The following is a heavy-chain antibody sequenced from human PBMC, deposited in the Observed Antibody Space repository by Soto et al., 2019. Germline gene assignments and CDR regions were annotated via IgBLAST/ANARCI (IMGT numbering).Heavy chain of an antibody. CDR3: AREGGRRVPAAREYYFDY. Sequence: SETLSLTCAVYGGSFSGYYWSWIRQPPGKGLEWIGEINHSGSTNYNPSLKSRVTISVDTSKNQFSLKLSSVTAADTAVYYCAREGGRRVPAAREYYFDYWGQGTLVTVSS. V-gene: IGHV4-34*01. CDR1: GGSFSGYY. J-gene: IGHJ4*02. D-gene: IGHD2-2*01. CDR2: INHSGST.